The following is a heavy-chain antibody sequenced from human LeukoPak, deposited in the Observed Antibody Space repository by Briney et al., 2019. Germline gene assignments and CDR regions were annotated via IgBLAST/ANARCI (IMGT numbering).Heavy chain of an antibody. Sequence: GSVKVSCKASGYTFTSYYMHWVRQAPGQGLEWMGIINPSGGSTSYAQKFQGRVTMTRDTSTSTVYMELSSLRSEDTAVYYCARAQKTGTTSKFSFDYWGQGTLVTVSS. D-gene: IGHD1-7*01. CDR1: GYTFTSYY. CDR2: INPSGGST. V-gene: IGHV1-46*01. J-gene: IGHJ4*02. CDR3: ARAQKTGTTSKFSFDY.